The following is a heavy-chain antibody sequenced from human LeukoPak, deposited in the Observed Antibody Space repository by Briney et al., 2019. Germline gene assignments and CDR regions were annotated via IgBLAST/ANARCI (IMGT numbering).Heavy chain of an antibody. V-gene: IGHV1-69*06. Sequence: SVKVSCKASGYTFTGYYMRWVRQAPGQGLEWMGGIIPIFGTANYAQKFQGRVTITADKSTSTAYMELSSLRSEDTAVYYCARTTIPGIAVVVDYYFDYWGQGTLVTVSS. CDR2: IIPIFGTA. CDR1: GYTFTGYY. CDR3: ARTTIPGIAVVVDYYFDY. J-gene: IGHJ4*02. D-gene: IGHD6-19*01.